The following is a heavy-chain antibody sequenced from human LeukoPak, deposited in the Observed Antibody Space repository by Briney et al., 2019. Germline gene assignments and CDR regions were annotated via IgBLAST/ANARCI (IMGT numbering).Heavy chain of an antibody. J-gene: IGHJ4*02. D-gene: IGHD1-26*01. V-gene: IGHV1-69*01. CDR1: GGTFSSYA. CDR3: ARVTVGATPTFDY. CDR2: IIPIFGTA. Sequence: GASVKVSCKASGGTFSSYAISWVRQAPGQGLEWMGGIIPIFGTANYAQKFQGRVTITADESTSTAYMELSSLRSEDTAVYHCARVTVGATPTFDYWGQGTLVTVSS.